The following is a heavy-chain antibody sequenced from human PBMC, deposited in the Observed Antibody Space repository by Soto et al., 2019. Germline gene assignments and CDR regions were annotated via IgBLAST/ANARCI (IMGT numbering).Heavy chain of an antibody. CDR2: ISSSGST. J-gene: IGHJ5*02. Sequence: SETLSLTCTVSGDSIGGVGYWSWIRQFPGRGLEWIGCISSSGSTYYNPALNNRISLSLDTSQNQFSLKLPSVTAADTAIYYCARSGVTGIVIPSHWFDPWGQGTLVTVSS. CDR1: GDSIGGVGY. V-gene: IGHV4-31*03. D-gene: IGHD2-21*02. CDR3: ARSGVTGIVIPSHWFDP.